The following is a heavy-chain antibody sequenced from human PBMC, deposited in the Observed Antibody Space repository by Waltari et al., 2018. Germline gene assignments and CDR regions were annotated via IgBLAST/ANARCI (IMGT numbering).Heavy chain of an antibody. CDR3: AREGKLAYYDDSSGYGAFDI. Sequence: QVQLQESGPGLVKPSQTLSLTCTVSGGSISSGSYYWSWIRQPAGTGLEWIGRIYTSGTTNYTPTLKSRVTISVDTAKNQVSLKRSSVTAADTALYYCAREGKLAYYDDSSGYGAFDIWGQGTMVTVSS. D-gene: IGHD3-22*01. V-gene: IGHV4-61*02. CDR2: IYTSGTT. J-gene: IGHJ3*02. CDR1: GGSISSGSYY.